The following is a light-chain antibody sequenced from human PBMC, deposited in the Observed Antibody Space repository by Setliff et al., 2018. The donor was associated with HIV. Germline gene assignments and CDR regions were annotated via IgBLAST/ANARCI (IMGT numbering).Light chain of an antibody. Sequence: QSVLTQPASVSGSPGQSITISCTGTSSDVGSYHLVSWYQVHPGKAPKLIIYEVRNRPSGVSNRFSGSKSGNTASLTISGLQAEDEADYYCSSYAITNTLPFGTGTKVTVL. CDR3: SSYAITNTLP. J-gene: IGLJ1*01. CDR1: SSDVGSYHL. V-gene: IGLV2-14*02. CDR2: EVR.